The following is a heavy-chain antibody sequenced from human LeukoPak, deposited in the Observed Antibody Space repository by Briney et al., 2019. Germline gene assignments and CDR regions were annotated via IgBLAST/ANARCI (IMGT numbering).Heavy chain of an antibody. Sequence: PAGTLRLSCAASGFTFSSYEMNWVRQAPRKGLQWVSYISSSGSTIYYADSVKGRFTISRDNAKNSLYLQMNSLRAEDTAVYYCARSIVVVVAATRISWFDPWGQGTLVTVSS. D-gene: IGHD2-15*01. CDR2: ISSSGSTI. V-gene: IGHV3-48*03. CDR1: GFTFSSYE. J-gene: IGHJ5*02. CDR3: ARSIVVVVAATRISWFDP.